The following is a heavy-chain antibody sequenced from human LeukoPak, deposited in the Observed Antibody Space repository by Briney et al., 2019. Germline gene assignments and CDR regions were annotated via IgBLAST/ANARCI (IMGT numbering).Heavy chain of an antibody. Sequence: GSLRLSCAASGFTFSRYATSWVRQAPGKGLEWVSAISGSGGSTYYADSVKGRFTTSRDNSKNTLYLQMNSLRAEDTAVYYCAKVTGGSYNWFDPWGQGTLVTVSS. J-gene: IGHJ5*02. D-gene: IGHD2-15*01. V-gene: IGHV3-23*01. CDR1: GFTFSRYA. CDR3: AKVTGGSYNWFDP. CDR2: ISGSGGST.